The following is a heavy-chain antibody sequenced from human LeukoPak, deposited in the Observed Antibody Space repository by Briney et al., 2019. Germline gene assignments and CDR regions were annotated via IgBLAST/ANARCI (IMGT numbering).Heavy chain of an antibody. J-gene: IGHJ6*03. CDR3: ARGYCGGDCYSDPSLYYYYYYMDV. V-gene: IGHV3-72*01. D-gene: IGHD2-21*02. Sequence: GGSLRLSCAASGFTFSDHYMDWVRQAPGKGLEWVGRTRNKAKSSTTEYAASVKGRFTISRDDSKNSLYLQMNSLKTEDTAVYYCARGYCGGDCYSDPSLYYYYYYMDVWGKGTTVTVSS. CDR1: GFTFSDHY. CDR2: TRNKAKSSTT.